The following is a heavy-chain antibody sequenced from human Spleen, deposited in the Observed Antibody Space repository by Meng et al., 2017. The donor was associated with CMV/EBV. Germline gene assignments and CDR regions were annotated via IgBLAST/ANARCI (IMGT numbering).Heavy chain of an antibody. J-gene: IGHJ4*02. Sequence: ASGFALSSYAMSWVHQAPEKGLGWVSVIYSGGGSTYYADSVESRFTISRDNSKNALYLQMNSLRAEDTAVYYCAAGIVGATEGGLDYWGQGTLVTVSS. CDR3: AAGIVGATEGGLDY. CDR2: IYSGGGST. V-gene: IGHV3-23*03. D-gene: IGHD1-26*01. CDR1: GFALSSYA.